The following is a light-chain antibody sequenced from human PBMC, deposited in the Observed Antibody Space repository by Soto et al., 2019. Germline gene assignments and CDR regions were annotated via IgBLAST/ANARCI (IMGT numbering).Light chain of an antibody. V-gene: IGLV3-25*03. CDR3: QSADNSGTRVI. J-gene: IGLJ2*01. Sequence: SYELTQPPSLSVSPGQTAKITCSGDTLAKQYVYWYQQKSGQAPVLVIYKDRERPSGIAERLSGSSSGTTATLTISGVQAEDEADYHCQSADNSGTRVIFGGGTKLPVL. CDR1: TLAKQY. CDR2: KDR.